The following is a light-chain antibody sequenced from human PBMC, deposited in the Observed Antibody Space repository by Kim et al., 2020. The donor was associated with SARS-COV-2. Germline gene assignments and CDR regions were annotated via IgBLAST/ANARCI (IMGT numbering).Light chain of an antibody. CDR1: KLGDKY. J-gene: IGLJ1*01. CDR2: QDS. CDR3: QAWDSSTHNYV. Sequence: PGTTASITCSGDKLGDKYACWYQQKPGQSPVLVIYQDSKRPSGISERFSGSNSGNTATLTISGTQAMDEADYYCQAWDSSTHNYVFGTGTKVTVL. V-gene: IGLV3-1*01.